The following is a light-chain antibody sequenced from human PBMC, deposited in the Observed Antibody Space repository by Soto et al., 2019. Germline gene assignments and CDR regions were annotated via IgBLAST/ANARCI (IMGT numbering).Light chain of an antibody. Sequence: QSALTQPASVSGSPGQSITISCTGTSSDVGGYNYVSWYQQYPGKAPRLMIYEVSNRPSGVSNRLSGSKSGNTASLTISGLQAEDEADYYCSSYTSSNTGVFGGGTKLTVL. CDR3: SSYTSSNTGV. CDR2: EVS. J-gene: IGLJ3*02. V-gene: IGLV2-14*01. CDR1: SSDVGGYNY.